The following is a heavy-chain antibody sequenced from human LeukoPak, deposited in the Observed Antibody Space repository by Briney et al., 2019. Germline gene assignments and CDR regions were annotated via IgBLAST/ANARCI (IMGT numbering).Heavy chain of an antibody. D-gene: IGHD3-10*01. CDR3: AREGYYGSRSDGWFDP. J-gene: IGHJ5*02. CDR2: INPNSGDT. CDR1: GYTFNGYF. V-gene: IGHV1-2*06. Sequence: ASVTVSCKASGYTFNGYFLHWVRQAPGQGLEWMGRINPNSGDTNYAQKFQGRVTMTRDTSISTAYMELTRLRSDDTALYYCAREGYYGSRSDGWFDPWGQGTLVAVSS.